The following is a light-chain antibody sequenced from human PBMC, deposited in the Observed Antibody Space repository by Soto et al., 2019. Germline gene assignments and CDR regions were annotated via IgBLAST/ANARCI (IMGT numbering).Light chain of an antibody. CDR1: QSVGSTN. Sequence: EIVLTQSPGTLSLSPGERATLSCRASQSVGSTNLAWYQQKPGQAPRLLIYGASSRATGIPDRFSCSGSGTDFTLNISRLEPEEFAVYYWQQHGDPTTFGQGTKVEIK. CDR2: GAS. CDR3: QQHGDPTT. V-gene: IGKV3-20*01. J-gene: IGKJ1*01.